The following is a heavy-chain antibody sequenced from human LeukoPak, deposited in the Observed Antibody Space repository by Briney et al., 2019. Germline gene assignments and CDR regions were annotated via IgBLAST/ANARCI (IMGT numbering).Heavy chain of an antibody. Sequence: KRSERLSHLCRVTCTSVTLHYRSCTRQPPGTGLHLIGSVDYTGGTNYIRYLKCRVIIFEDNCKNQSSLMLYSGTAAHTAVYYCSRHSASRSSSYFDYWGQGRPVTVSS. D-gene: IGHD6-6*01. CDR1: CTSVTLHY. J-gene: IGHJ4*02. CDR3: SRHSASRSSSYFDY. CDR2: VDYTGGT. V-gene: IGHV4-59*08.